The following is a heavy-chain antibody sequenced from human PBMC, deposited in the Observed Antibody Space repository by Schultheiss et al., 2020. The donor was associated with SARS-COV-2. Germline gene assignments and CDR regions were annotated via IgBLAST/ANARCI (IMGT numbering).Heavy chain of an antibody. J-gene: IGHJ6*03. CDR3: ARDVLAEVCSSTSCQYYYYMDV. D-gene: IGHD2-2*01. CDR2: INAGNGNT. Sequence: ASVKVSCKASGYTFTSYAMHSVRQAPGQRLEWMGWINAGNGNTKYSQKFQGRVTITRDTSASTAYMELSSLRSEDTAVYYCARDVLAEVCSSTSCQYYYYMDVWGKGTTVTVSS. V-gene: IGHV1-3*01. CDR1: GYTFTSYA.